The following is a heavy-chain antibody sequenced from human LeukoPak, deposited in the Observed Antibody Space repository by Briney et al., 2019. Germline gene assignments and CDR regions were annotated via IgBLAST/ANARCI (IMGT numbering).Heavy chain of an antibody. CDR3: ARSDTAMEAFDY. CDR1: GGSFSGYY. Sequence: KPSETLSLTCAVYGGSFSGYYWSWIRHPPGKGLEWIGEINHSGSTNYNPSLKSRVTISVDTSKNQFSLKLSSVTAADTAVYYCARSDTAMEAFDYWGQGTLVTVSS. J-gene: IGHJ4*02. CDR2: INHSGST. V-gene: IGHV4-34*01. D-gene: IGHD5-18*01.